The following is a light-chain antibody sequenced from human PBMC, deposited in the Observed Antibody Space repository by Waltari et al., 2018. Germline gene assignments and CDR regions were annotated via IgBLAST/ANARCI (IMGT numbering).Light chain of an antibody. V-gene: IGLV2-14*01. CDR3: ASYTTTRTVV. CDR1: SSDIGRYIY. CDR2: DVA. J-gene: IGLJ2*01. Sequence: QSALTQPASVSGSPGQSTSISCTGTSSDIGRYIYVYWYQQHPGKAPKLMIFDVARWPSGVSNRFSGSKSGNTASLTISGLQAEDEADYYCASYTTTRTVVFGGGTKVTVL.